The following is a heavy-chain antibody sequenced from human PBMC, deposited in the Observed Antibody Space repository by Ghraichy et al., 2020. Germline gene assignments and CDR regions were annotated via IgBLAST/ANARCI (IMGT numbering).Heavy chain of an antibody. V-gene: IGHV3-23*01. J-gene: IGHJ4*02. Sequence: GGSLRLSCAASGFTFSNSAMDGVRQAPGKGLEGVSSVNGNADRTYYADSVKGRFTISRDNSKNTLYLQMNRLRVEDTCLYYCTKWGAQSGSYRFVDYWGQGTLVTVSS. CDR3: TKWGAQSGSYRFVDY. CDR1: GFTFSNSA. D-gene: IGHD1-26*01. CDR2: VNGNADRT.